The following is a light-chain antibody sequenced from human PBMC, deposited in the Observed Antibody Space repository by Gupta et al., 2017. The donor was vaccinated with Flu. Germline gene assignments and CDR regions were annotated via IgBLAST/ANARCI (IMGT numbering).Light chain of an antibody. CDR3: LQCCRLPIS. J-gene: IGKJ2*03. CDR1: QSIGSS. Sequence: EIVLTQSPDFQSVTPKEKVTITCRASQSIGSSLNWYQQKPDQSPKLLIKYASQSCSGVPSRFSGSGSGTDFTLTINSLKAEDAATYYCLQCCRLPISLGQGTKMEIK. CDR2: YAS. V-gene: IGKV6-21*01.